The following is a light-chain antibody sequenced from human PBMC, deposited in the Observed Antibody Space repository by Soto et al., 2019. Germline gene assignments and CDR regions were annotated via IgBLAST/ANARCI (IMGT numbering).Light chain of an antibody. V-gene: IGKV1-5*03. CDR3: QHYNDYSWT. CDR1: QSISIW. J-gene: IGKJ1*01. Sequence: DIHMTQSPSTLSASVGDRVTITCRASQSISIWLAWYQQKPGRAPKLLIYGTSRLESGVPSRFSGSGSGTEFTLTISSLQPDDFATYYCQHYNDYSWTFGQGTKVEV. CDR2: GTS.